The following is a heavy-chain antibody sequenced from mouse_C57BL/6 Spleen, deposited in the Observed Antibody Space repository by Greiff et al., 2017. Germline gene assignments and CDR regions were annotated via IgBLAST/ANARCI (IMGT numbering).Heavy chain of an antibody. CDR3: TRDGNFYCFDY. J-gene: IGHJ2*01. Sequence: EVQLVEFGEGLVKPGGSPKLSCSVSGFIFSSYAMSWVRQTPEKRLEWVAYISSGGDYIYYADTVKGRFTISRDNARNTLYLQMSSLKSEDTAMYYCTRDGNFYCFDYWSQGTTHTVSS. CDR2: ISSGGDYI. V-gene: IGHV5-9-1*02. D-gene: IGHD2-3*01. CDR1: GFIFSSYA.